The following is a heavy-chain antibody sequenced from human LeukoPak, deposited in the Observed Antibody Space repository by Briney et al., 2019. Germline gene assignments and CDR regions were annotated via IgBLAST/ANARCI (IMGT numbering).Heavy chain of an antibody. CDR1: GYTFTSYD. J-gene: IGHJ5*02. CDR3: ARTGEYYDFWSGYLKGNWFDP. V-gene: IGHV1-8*01. D-gene: IGHD3-3*01. Sequence: GASVKVSCKASGYTFTSYDINWARQATGQGLEWMGWMNPNSGNTGCAQKFQGRVTMTRNTSISTAYMELSSLRSEDTAVYYCARTGEYYDFWSGYLKGNWFDPWGQGTLVTVSS. CDR2: MNPNSGNT.